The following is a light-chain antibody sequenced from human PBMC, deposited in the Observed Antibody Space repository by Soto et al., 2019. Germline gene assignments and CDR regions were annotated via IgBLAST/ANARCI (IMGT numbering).Light chain of an antibody. Sequence: EIVLTQSPATLSLSPGERATLSCRASQSVSSYLAWYQQKPGQAPRLLIHDASNRATGIPARFSGSGSGTDFTLTISCLEPEDFAVYYCQQRTNWWTFGQGTKVEIK. CDR3: QQRTNWWT. J-gene: IGKJ1*01. V-gene: IGKV3-11*01. CDR2: DAS. CDR1: QSVSSY.